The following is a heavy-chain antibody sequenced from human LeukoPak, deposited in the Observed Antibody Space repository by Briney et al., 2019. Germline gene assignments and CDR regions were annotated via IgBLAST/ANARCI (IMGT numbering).Heavy chain of an antibody. CDR1: GGSISSSSYY. D-gene: IGHD3-16*01. J-gene: IGHJ4*02. CDR3: ARAEDRFWGKGGPSH. V-gene: IGHV4-39*07. Sequence: SETLSLTCTVSGGSISSSSYYWGWIRQPPGKGLEWIGSIYYSGSTYYNPSLKSRVTISVDTSKNQFSLKLSSVTAADTAVYYCARAEDRFWGKGGPSHWGQGTLVTVSS. CDR2: IYYSGST.